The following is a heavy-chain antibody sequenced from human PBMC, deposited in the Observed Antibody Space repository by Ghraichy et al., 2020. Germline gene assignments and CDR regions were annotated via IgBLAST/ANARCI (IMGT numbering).Heavy chain of an antibody. D-gene: IGHD6-19*01. CDR3: AKDRIVVAGMFGY. CDR2: ISSRGDST. V-gene: IGHV3-23*01. Sequence: GGSLRLSCAASGFTFRSYAMSWARQAPGKGLEWVSGISSRGDSTYYADSVKGRFTISRDDSKNTLYLQMNSLTAEDTAVYYCAKDRIVVAGMFGYWGQGTLVTVSS. J-gene: IGHJ4*02. CDR1: GFTFRSYA.